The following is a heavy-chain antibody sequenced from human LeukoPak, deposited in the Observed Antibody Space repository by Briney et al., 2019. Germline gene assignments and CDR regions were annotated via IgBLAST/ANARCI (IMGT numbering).Heavy chain of an antibody. CDR1: GFTFSSYA. CDR3: AKPFNDFWSGYLIDY. Sequence: GGSLRLSCAASGFTFSSYAMSWVRQAPGKGLEWVSAISGSGGSTYYADSVKGRFTISRDNSKNTLYLQMNSLRAEDTAVYYCAKPFNDFWSGYLIDYWGQGTLVTVSS. J-gene: IGHJ4*02. D-gene: IGHD3-3*01. V-gene: IGHV3-23*01. CDR2: ISGSGGST.